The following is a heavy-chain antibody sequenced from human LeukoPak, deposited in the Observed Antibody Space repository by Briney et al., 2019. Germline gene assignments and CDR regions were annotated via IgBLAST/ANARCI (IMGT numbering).Heavy chain of an antibody. V-gene: IGHV1-18*01. CDR2: ISAYSGEK. Sequence: ASVKVSCKASGGTFSSYAISWVRQAPGQGLEWMGWISAYSGEKDYAQKFQDRATMTTDTTTKTAYMELRNLKSDDTAFYYCARCSPSRTNSNSYYFETTKKNAFDIWGQGTMVTVSS. CDR1: GGTFSSYA. CDR3: ARCSPSRTNSNSYYFETTKKNAFDI. J-gene: IGHJ3*02. D-gene: IGHD3-22*01.